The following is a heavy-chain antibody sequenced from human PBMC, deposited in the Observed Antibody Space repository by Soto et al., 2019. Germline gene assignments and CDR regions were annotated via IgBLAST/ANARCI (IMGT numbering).Heavy chain of an antibody. CDR3: ARDTVTSLTPYQGFYYYGMDV. J-gene: IGHJ6*02. V-gene: IGHV3-30*09. CDR2: ISFDGRSK. D-gene: IGHD2-2*01. Sequence: QEHLVESGGGVVQPGGSLTLSCTASGLPFSSYTMHWLRRAPGKGLEWVGIISFDGRSKYYADWLKGRIVISRDNSKDSLYLQMDTLRPDDTAIYYCARDTVTSLTPYQGFYYYGMDVWGQGTTVTVSS. CDR1: GLPFSSYT.